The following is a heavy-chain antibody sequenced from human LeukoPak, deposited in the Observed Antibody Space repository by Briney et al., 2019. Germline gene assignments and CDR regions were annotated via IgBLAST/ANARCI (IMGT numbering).Heavy chain of an antibody. J-gene: IGHJ2*01. D-gene: IGHD3-10*01. CDR1: GGSFSGYY. CDR2: INHSGST. V-gene: IGHV4-34*01. Sequence: SETLSLTCAVYGGSFSGYYWSWLRQPPGKGLEWVGEINHSGSTNYNPSLKSRVTISVDTSKNQFSLKLSSVTAADTAVYYCARGHGSGSYYLRYTNWYFDLWGRGTLVTVSS. CDR3: ARGHGSGSYYLRYTNWYFDL.